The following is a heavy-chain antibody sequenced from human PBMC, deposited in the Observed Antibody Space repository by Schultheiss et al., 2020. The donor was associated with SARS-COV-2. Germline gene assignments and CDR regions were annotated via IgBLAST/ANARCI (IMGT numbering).Heavy chain of an antibody. CDR3: AKDDGYYFDY. D-gene: IGHD6-25*01. CDR1: GFTFSTFA. CDR2: IRSTGGTT. Sequence: GESLKISCAASGFTFSTFAMSWVRQAPGGGLEWVSSIRSTGGTTFYADSVKGRFTVSRDNSENTLYLQMNSLRAEDTAVYYCAKDDGYYFDYWGQGTLVTVSS. V-gene: IGHV3-23*01. J-gene: IGHJ4*02.